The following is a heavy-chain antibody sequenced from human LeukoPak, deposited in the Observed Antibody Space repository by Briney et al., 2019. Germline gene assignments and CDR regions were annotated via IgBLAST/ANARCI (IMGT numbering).Heavy chain of an antibody. CDR1: GYTFTDYY. CDR3: ATTERWLQFA. D-gene: IGHD5-24*01. CDR2: VDPEDGET. J-gene: IGHJ5*02. V-gene: IGHV1-69-2*01. Sequence: ASAKISCKVSGYTFTDYYMHWVQQAPGKGLEWMGLVDPEDGETIYAEKFQGRVTITADTSTDTAYMELSSLRSEDTAVYYCATTERWLQFAWGQGTLVTVSS.